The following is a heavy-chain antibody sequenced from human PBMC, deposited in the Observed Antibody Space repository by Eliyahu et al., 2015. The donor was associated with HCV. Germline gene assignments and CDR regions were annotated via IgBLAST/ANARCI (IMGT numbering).Heavy chain of an antibody. CDR3: ARFKEGGKLGMLPKGFDP. CDR2: IYPGDSDA. J-gene: IGHJ5*02. CDR1: GYSFSNYW. V-gene: IGHV5-51*01. D-gene: IGHD3-16*01. Sequence: EVQLVQSGAEVRKPGESLKISCQGSGYSFSNYWIGWVRQMPGKGLEFMGIIYPGDSDARYSPSFQGQVTISADKSISTAYLQWSGLKASDTAMYYCARFKEGGKLGMLPKGFDPWGQGTLVTLSS.